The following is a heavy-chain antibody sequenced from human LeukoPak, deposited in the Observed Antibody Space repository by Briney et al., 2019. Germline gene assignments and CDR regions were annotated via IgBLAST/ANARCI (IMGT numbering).Heavy chain of an antibody. CDR1: GFTFSSCW. CDR3: AGAIAARPRGPLDY. V-gene: IGHV3-7*01. Sequence: PGGSLRLSCAASGFTFSSCWMSWVRQAPGKGLEWVANIKQDGSEKYYVDSVKGRFTISRDNAKNSLYLQMNSLRAEDTAVYYCAGAIAARPRGPLDYWGQGTLVTVSS. CDR2: IKQDGSEK. J-gene: IGHJ4*02. D-gene: IGHD6-6*01.